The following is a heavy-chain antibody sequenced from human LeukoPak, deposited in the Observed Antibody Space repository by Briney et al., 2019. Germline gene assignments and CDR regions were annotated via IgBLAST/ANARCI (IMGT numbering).Heavy chain of an antibody. CDR3: ARWDTATVNFDY. J-gene: IGHJ4*02. D-gene: IGHD5-18*01. CDR1: RLTFISYS. CDR2: ISSSSSYI. V-gene: IGHV3-21*01. Sequence: GGSLRLSCAASRLTFISYSMNWVGQAPGRGLEGASFISSSSSYIWYADSVKGRFTISRDNAKNSLYLQMNSLRAEDTAVYYCARWDTATVNFDYWGQGTLVTVSS.